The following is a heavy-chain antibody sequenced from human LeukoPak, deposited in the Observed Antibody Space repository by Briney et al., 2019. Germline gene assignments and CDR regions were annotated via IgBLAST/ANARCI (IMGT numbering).Heavy chain of an antibody. CDR3: ARHVDTAMAHVDY. D-gene: IGHD5-18*01. V-gene: IGHV4-59*08. CDR2: IYYSGST. Sequence: SETLSLTCTVSGGSISSYYWSWIRQPPGKGLEWIGYIYYSGSTNYNPSLKSRVTISVDTSKNQFSLKLSSVTAADTAVYYCARHVDTAMAHVDYWGQGTLVTVS. CDR1: GGSISSYY. J-gene: IGHJ4*02.